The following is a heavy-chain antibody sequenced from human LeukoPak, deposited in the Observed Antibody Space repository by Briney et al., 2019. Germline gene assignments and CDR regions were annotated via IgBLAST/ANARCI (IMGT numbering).Heavy chain of an antibody. CDR2: ISSSSSYI. J-gene: IGHJ4*02. D-gene: IGHD2-15*01. Sequence: GGSLRLSCAASGFTFSSYSMNWVRQAPGKGLEWVSSISSSSSYIYYADSVKGRFTISRDNAKNSLYLQMNSLRAEDTAVYYCARDHVGRVAAFDYWGQGTLVTVSS. CDR1: GFTFSSYS. V-gene: IGHV3-21*01. CDR3: ARDHVGRVAAFDY.